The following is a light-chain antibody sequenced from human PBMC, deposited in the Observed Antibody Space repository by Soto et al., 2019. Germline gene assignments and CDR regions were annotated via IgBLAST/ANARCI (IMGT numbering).Light chain of an antibody. J-gene: IGKJ5*01. CDR3: QHRSNWPPEVT. CDR2: DIS. Sequence: VLTQSPGTLSLSPGESTTLSCRASQSVSSYLAWYQQKPGQAPSLIIYDISDRATGIPARFSGSGSGTDFTLTISSLEPEEFASYYGQHRSNWPPEVTFGQGTRLEIK. CDR1: QSVSSY. V-gene: IGKV3-11*01.